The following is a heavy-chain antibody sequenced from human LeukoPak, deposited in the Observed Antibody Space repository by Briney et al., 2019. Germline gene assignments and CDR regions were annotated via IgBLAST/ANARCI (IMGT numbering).Heavy chain of an antibody. Sequence: SETLSLTCAVYGGSFSGYYWSWIRQPPRKGLEWIGSIYYSGSTYYNPSLKSRVTISVDTSKNQFSLKLSSVTAADTAVYYCARVSTVGATEYWGQGTLVTVSS. CDR1: GGSFSGYY. CDR3: ARVSTVGATEY. CDR2: IYYSGST. J-gene: IGHJ4*02. D-gene: IGHD1-26*01. V-gene: IGHV4-34*01.